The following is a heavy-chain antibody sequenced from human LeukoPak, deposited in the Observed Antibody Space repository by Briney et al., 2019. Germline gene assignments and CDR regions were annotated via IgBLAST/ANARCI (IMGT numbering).Heavy chain of an antibody. CDR3: VRDKDGYNF. CDR2: IDLDGKST. CDR1: GFTFNTYF. V-gene: IGHV3-74*01. J-gene: IGHJ4*02. D-gene: IGHD5-24*01. Sequence: GGSLRLSCAASGFTFNTYFMHWVRQVPGKGLVWVSRIDLDGKSTTYADFVKGRFTISRDNAKNMLYLEMNSLRVEDTAVYYCVRDKDGYNFWGQGTLVSVSS.